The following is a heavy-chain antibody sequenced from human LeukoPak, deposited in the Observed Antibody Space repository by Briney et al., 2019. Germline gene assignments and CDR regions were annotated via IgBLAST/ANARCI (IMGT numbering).Heavy chain of an antibody. CDR1: GYTFTSYA. V-gene: IGHV1-3*01. D-gene: IGHD2-2*01. CDR3: ARHPSPQLHHFDY. Sequence: ASVNVSCKASGYTFTSYAMHWVRQAPGQRLEWMGWINGGNGNTKYSEKFQGRVTFTRDTSASTAYMELSSLRSEDTAVYYCARHPSPQLHHFDYWGQGTLVTVSS. CDR2: INGGNGNT. J-gene: IGHJ4*02.